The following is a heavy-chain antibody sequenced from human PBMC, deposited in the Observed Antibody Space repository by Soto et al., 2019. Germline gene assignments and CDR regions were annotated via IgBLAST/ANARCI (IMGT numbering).Heavy chain of an antibody. J-gene: IGHJ6*02. CDR1: GYSFTDYH. D-gene: IGHD2-8*01. Sequence: VASVKVSCKASGYSFTDYHIHWVRQAPGQGLEWLGRINPKSGGTSTAQKFQGWVTMTRDRSISTVYMELTRLRSDDTEVYFCARGHSTDCSNGVCSFFYNHEMDVWGQGTTVTVSS. CDR3: ARGHSTDCSNGVCSFFYNHEMDV. V-gene: IGHV1-2*04. CDR2: INPKSGGT.